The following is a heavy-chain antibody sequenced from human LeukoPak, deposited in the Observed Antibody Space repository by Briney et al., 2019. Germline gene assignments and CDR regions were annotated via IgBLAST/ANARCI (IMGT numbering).Heavy chain of an antibody. Sequence: PSETLSLTCTVSGGSISSYYWSWIRQPPGKGLEWIGRIYTSGSTNYNPSLKSRVTISVDTSKNQFSLKLSSVTAADTAVYYCARDSRVTFGGVIVNYFDYWGQGTLVTVSS. CDR1: GGSISSYY. J-gene: IGHJ4*02. D-gene: IGHD3-16*02. V-gene: IGHV4-4*08. CDR3: ARDSRVTFGGVIVNYFDY. CDR2: IYTSGST.